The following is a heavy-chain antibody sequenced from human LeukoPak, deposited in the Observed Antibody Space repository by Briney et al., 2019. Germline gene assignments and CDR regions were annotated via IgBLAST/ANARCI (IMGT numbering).Heavy chain of an antibody. CDR1: GFTFRSYS. V-gene: IGHV3-21*01. CDR3: ARDLYGSWSPSAFDL. Sequence: GGSLRLSCVASGFTFRSYSMNWVRQAPGKGLEWVSSISSSSSYIYYADSVKGRFTISRDNAKNSLDLQMNSLRAEDTAVFYCARDLYGSWSPSAFDLWGQGTMVSVSS. D-gene: IGHD3-10*01. J-gene: IGHJ3*01. CDR2: ISSSSSYI.